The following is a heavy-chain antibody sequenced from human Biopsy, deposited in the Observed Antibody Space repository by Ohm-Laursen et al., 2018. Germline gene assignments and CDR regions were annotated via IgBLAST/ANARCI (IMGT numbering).Heavy chain of an antibody. Sequence: SSVKVSCKASGGTFSSFAISWVRQAPGQGLEWMGGILPFFHTTSYAQKFQGRITITADEFPRTAYMELSSLRSEDTAVYYCARGVSGTPYHNYGLDVWGQGTTVTVSS. CDR3: ARGVSGTPYHNYGLDV. J-gene: IGHJ6*02. CDR1: GGTFSSFA. V-gene: IGHV1-69*01. D-gene: IGHD3-10*01. CDR2: ILPFFHTT.